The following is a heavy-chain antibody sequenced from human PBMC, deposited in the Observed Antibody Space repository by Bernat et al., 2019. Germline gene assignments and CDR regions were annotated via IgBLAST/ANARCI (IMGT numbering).Heavy chain of an antibody. Sequence: QVQLVQSGAEVKKPGSSVKVSCKASGGTFSSYAISWVRQAPGQGLEWMGGIIPIFGTANYAQKFQGRVTMTADKSTSTAYMELSSLRSEDTAVYYCAGVIAARRGYYYYYMDVWGKGTAVTVSS. CDR2: IIPIFGTA. CDR3: AGVIAARRGYYYYYMDV. D-gene: IGHD6-6*01. V-gene: IGHV1-69*06. J-gene: IGHJ6*03. CDR1: GGTFSSYA.